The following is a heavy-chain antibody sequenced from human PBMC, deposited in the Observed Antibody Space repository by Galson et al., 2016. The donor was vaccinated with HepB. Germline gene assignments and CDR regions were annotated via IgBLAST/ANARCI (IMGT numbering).Heavy chain of an antibody. CDR3: ARYSGYSDSSGFRGFDP. D-gene: IGHD3-22*01. CDR1: GGTFSGYT. CDR2: IVPILDIS. J-gene: IGHJ5*02. V-gene: IGHV1-69*02. Sequence: SVKVSCKVSGGTFSGYTFNWVRQAPGQGLEWMGRIVPILDISNYAQKFQGRVTITADKSTSTLYMELTSLTSEDTAVHYCARYSGYSDSSGFRGFDPWGHGTLVTVSS.